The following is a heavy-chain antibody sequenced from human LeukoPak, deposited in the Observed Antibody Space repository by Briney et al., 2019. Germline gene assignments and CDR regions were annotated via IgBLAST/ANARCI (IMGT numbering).Heavy chain of an antibody. CDR1: GGSISSGGYS. J-gene: IGHJ4*02. CDR3: ARGDAFDY. V-gene: IGHV4-30-2*01. CDR2: IYHSGST. D-gene: IGHD3-10*01. Sequence: SETLSLTCAVSGGSISSGGYSWSWIRQPPGKGLEWIGYIYHSGSTYYNPSLRSRVTISVDRSKNQFSLKLSSVTAADTAVYYCARGDAFDYWGQGALVTVSS.